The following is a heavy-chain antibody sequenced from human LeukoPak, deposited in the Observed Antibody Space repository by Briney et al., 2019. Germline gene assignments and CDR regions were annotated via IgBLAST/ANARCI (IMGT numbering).Heavy chain of an antibody. D-gene: IGHD2-21*02. V-gene: IGHV5-51*01. CDR1: GYKFTSYW. CDR2: IYPGDSDI. J-gene: IGHJ4*02. CDR3: ARTNCGGDCYSAIDY. Sequence: GESLKISCQGSGYKFTSYWIGWVRQMPGKGLVWMGIIYPGDSDIRYSPPFQGQVTISADKSMSTAYLQWRSLKASDTAMYYCARTNCGGDCYSAIDYWGQGTLVTVSS.